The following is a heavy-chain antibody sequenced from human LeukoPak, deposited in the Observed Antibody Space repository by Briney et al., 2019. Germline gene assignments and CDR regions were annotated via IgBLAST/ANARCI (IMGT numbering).Heavy chain of an antibody. D-gene: IGHD1-1*01. CDR2: INHSGST. CDR1: GGSFSGYY. V-gene: IGHV4-34*01. J-gene: IGHJ4*02. CDR3: AAWKMGY. Sequence: KASETLSLTCAVYGGSFSGYYWSWIRQPPGKGLEWIGEINHSGSTNYNPSLKSRVTISVDTSKNQFSLKLSSVTAADTAVYYCAAWKMGYWGQGTLVTVSS.